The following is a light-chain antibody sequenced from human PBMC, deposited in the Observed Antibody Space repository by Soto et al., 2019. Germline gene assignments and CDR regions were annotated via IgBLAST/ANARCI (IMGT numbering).Light chain of an antibody. CDR3: SSHTSSSTSYV. CDR2: DVS. Sequence: QSALAQPASVPGSPGQSITISCTGTSSDVGGYNYVSWYQQHPGKAPKLMIYDVSNRPSGVSNRFSGSKSGNTASLTISGLQAEDEADYYCSSHTSSSTSYVVGIGTKVTVL. CDR1: SSDVGGYNY. V-gene: IGLV2-14*01. J-gene: IGLJ1*01.